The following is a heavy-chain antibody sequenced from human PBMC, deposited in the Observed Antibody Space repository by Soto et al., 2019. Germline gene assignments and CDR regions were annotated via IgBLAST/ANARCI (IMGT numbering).Heavy chain of an antibody. D-gene: IGHD6-13*01. CDR1: GGTFSSYA. V-gene: IGHV1-69*13. Sequence: SVKVSCKASGGTFSSYAISWVRQAPGQGLEWMGGIIPIFGTANYAQKFQGRVTITADESTSTAYMELSSLRSEDTAVYYCARDKDSSSWYGDPGYYYYGMDVWGQGTTVTVSS. CDR3: ARDKDSSSWYGDPGYYYYGMDV. CDR2: IIPIFGTA. J-gene: IGHJ6*02.